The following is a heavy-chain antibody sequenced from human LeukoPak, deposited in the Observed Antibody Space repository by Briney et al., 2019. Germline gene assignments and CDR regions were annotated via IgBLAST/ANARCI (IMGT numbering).Heavy chain of an antibody. V-gene: IGHV3-66*01. CDR3: ARGLRVGYSYGFLDY. Sequence: GGSLRLSCAASGFTVSSNYMSWVRQAPGKGLEWVSVIYSGGSTHYADSVKGRFTISRDNSKNTLYLQMNSLRAEDTAVYYCARGLRVGYSYGFLDYWGQGTLVTVSS. CDR2: IYSGGST. D-gene: IGHD5-18*01. J-gene: IGHJ4*02. CDR1: GFTVSSNY.